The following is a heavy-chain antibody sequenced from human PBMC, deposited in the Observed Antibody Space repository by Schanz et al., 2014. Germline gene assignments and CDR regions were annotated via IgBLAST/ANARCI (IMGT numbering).Heavy chain of an antibody. CDR3: ARDQSPYTNSSDVRYFDY. D-gene: IGHD6-6*01. V-gene: IGHV1-18*01. CDR2: ISAYNGNT. J-gene: IGHJ4*02. Sequence: QVQLVQSGAEVKKPGASMKVSCKASGYTFTTYYMLWVRQAPGQGLEWMGWISAYNGNTNYAQKLQGRVTMTADTSTSTAYMDLRSLRSDDTAVYYCARDQSPYTNSSDVRYFDYWGQGSLVTVSS. CDR1: GYTFTTYY.